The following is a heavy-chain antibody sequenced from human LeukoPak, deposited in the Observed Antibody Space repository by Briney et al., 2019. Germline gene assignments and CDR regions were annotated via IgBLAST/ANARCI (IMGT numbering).Heavy chain of an antibody. Sequence: GGSLRLSCAASGYTFSIFAMTRVRQAPGKGLEWVSTIGSPDETYYADSVKGRFTLSRDNSMNTLYLQMSSLRAEDTAVYYCAKDAISMNKIWDAFDVWGQGTVVSVSS. D-gene: IGHD3-22*01. V-gene: IGHV3-23*01. CDR1: GYTFSIFA. J-gene: IGHJ3*01. CDR2: IGSPDET. CDR3: AKDAISMNKIWDAFDV.